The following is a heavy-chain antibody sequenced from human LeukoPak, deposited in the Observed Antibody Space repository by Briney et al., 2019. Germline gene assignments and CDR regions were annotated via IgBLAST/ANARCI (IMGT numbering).Heavy chain of an antibody. CDR1: GFTVSSKY. CDR2: IYTGETT. D-gene: IGHD6-19*01. J-gene: IGHJ4*02. Sequence: GGSLRLSCAASGFTVSSKYKSWVRQAPGKGLEWVSVIYTGETTYYADSVKGRFTISRDNSKNTLYLQMDGLRVEDTAVYYCAKVGAVAAVENWGQGTLVTVSS. V-gene: IGHV3-66*01. CDR3: AKVGAVAAVEN.